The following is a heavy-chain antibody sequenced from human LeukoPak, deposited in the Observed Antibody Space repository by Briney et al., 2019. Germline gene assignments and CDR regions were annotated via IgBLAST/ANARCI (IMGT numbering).Heavy chain of an antibody. CDR1: GFTVSSNY. CDR2: IYSGGST. D-gene: IGHD2-2*01. CDR3: AREVRYCSSTSCYLWGMDV. Sequence: PGGSLRLSCAASGFTVSSNYMSWVRQAPGKGLEWVSVIYSGGSTYYADSVKGRFTISRDNSKNTLYLQMNSLSAEDTAVYYCAREVRYCSSTSCYLWGMDVWGQGTTVTVS. J-gene: IGHJ6*02. V-gene: IGHV3-66*01.